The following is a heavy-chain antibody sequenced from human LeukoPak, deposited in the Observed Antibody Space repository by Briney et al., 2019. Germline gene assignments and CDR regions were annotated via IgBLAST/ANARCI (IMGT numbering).Heavy chain of an antibody. CDR3: ATSSRWRFDY. CDR1: GFTFGSCW. CDR2: IREDGNEE. V-gene: IGHV3-7*01. J-gene: IGHJ4*02. D-gene: IGHD2-2*01. Sequence: PGGSLRLSCAASGFTFGSCWMNWVRQTPGKGLEWVANIREDGNEEYYVDSVKGRFTISRDNAQNSLWLQMSSLRAEDTAVYYCATSSRWRFDYWGQGDLVTVSS.